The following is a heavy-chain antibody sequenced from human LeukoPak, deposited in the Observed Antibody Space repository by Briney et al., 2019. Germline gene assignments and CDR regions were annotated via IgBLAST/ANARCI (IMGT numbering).Heavy chain of an antibody. CDR3: ARDVVGWFDP. Sequence: GGSLRLSCAASGFTFSAYWMTWVRQAPGKGLEWVANINEGSNLKMYVDSVKGRFTISRDYTTNSLYLQMNSLRAEDTAVYYCARDVVGWFDPWGQGTLVTVSS. J-gene: IGHJ5*02. CDR1: GFTFSAYW. CDR2: INEGSNLK. D-gene: IGHD2-15*01. V-gene: IGHV3-7*01.